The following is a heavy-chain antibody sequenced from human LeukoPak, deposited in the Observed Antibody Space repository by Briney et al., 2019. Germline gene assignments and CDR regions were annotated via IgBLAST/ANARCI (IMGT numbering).Heavy chain of an antibody. J-gene: IGHJ3*02. V-gene: IGHV3-23*01. CDR2: ISGSGGGT. CDR1: GFTFTNYA. CDR3: AKDVRTLDAFDI. Sequence: PGGSLRLSCAASGFTFTNYAMSWVRQAPGKGLEWVSSISGSGGGTYYADSVKGRFTISRDTSKITLYLQMNSLRAEDTAVYYCAKDVRTLDAFDILGQGTMVTVSS.